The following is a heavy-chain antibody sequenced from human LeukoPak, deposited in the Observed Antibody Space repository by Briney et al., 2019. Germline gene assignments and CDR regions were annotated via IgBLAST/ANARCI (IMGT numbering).Heavy chain of an antibody. CDR1: GFSFSSYA. Sequence: GGSLRLSCAASGFSFSSYAMSWVRQAPGKGLEWVAAIGGGGSSTYYADSVKGRFTISRDNSKNTLYLQMHSLRADDTAVYYCAQPRDSTGYYPLDYWGQGTLVTVSS. J-gene: IGHJ4*02. D-gene: IGHD3-22*01. CDR3: AQPRDSTGYYPLDY. V-gene: IGHV3-23*01. CDR2: IGGGGSST.